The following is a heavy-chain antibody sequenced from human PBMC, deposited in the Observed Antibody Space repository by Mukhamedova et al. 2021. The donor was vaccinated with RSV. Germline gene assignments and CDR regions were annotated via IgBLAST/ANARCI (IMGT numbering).Heavy chain of an antibody. D-gene: IGHD5-24*01. CDR3: ARSRDGYNRIDY. V-gene: IGHV3-48*02. Sequence: AEYMGGRFTISRDNAKNSLYLQMNSLRDEDTALYYCARSRDGYNRIDYWGQGTLVTVSS. J-gene: IGHJ4*02.